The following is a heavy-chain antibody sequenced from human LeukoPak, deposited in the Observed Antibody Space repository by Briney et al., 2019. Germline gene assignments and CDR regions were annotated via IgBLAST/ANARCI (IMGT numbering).Heavy chain of an antibody. D-gene: IGHD3-10*01. CDR1: GITFSSYM. CDR2: IKQDGSEK. Sequence: PGGSLRLSCAASGITFSSYMLTWVRQAPGKGLEWVANIKQDGSEKYYVDSVEGRFSISRDNAKNSLYLQMNSLRVEDTAVCYCAVLRGNNYWGQGTLVTVSS. V-gene: IGHV3-7*01. CDR3: AVLRGNNY. J-gene: IGHJ4*02.